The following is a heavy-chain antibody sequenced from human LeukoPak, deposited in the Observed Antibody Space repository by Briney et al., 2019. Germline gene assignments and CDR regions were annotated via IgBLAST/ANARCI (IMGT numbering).Heavy chain of an antibody. CDR1: GYTFYTYW. Sequence: GESLKISCKASGYTFYTYWIAWVRQMPGKGLEWMGIIYPRDFDTRYRPSFQGQVTISVDKSITTAYLQWNSLKASDTAMYYCARQAPYFIDVSGNDAFDIWGQGTMVTVSS. J-gene: IGHJ3*02. V-gene: IGHV5-51*01. CDR3: ARQAPYFIDVSGNDAFDI. CDR2: IYPRDFDT. D-gene: IGHD5-12*01.